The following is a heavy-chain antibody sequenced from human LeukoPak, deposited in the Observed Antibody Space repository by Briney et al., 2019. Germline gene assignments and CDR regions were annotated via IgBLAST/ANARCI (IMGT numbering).Heavy chain of an antibody. CDR2: INWNGGIT. V-gene: IGHV3-20*04. Sequence: GGSLRLSCAASGFTFYDYGMSWGRHAPGKGGEWGSGINWNGGITGYADSVNGRFPISRDNAKNSLYLQMNSLRAEDTALYYCARLWDDSSGYYYRSVYMDVWGKGTTVTVSS. CDR3: ARLWDDSSGYYYRSVYMDV. CDR1: GFTFYDYG. D-gene: IGHD3-22*01. J-gene: IGHJ6*03.